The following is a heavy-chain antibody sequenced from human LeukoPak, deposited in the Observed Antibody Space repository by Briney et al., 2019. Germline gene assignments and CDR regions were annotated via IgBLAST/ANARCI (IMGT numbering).Heavy chain of an antibody. D-gene: IGHD2-21*02. CDR2: ISTSGSP. V-gene: IGHV4-4*07. CDR3: ARGRRTVVAVTANYHYYYTDV. J-gene: IGHJ6*03. Sequence: SETLSLTCTVSDDSINTYYWTWIRHPAGKGLEWIGHISTSGSPRYNPSLKSRVTISVDMSQNLLSLRLTSVTAADTAVYYCARGRRTVVAVTANYHYYYTDVWAKGTTVTVSS. CDR1: DDSINTYY.